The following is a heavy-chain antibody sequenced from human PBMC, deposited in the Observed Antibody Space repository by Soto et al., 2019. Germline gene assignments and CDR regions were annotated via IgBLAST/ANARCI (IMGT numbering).Heavy chain of an antibody. J-gene: IGHJ6*02. CDR2: ISYDGSNK. CDR3: AREERFLEWLPPDGMDV. V-gene: IGHV3-30-3*01. Sequence: SLRLSCAASGFTFSSYAMHWVRQAPGKGLEWVAVISYDGSNKYYADSVKGRFTISRDNSKNTLYLQMNSLRAEDTAVYYCAREERFLEWLPPDGMDVWGQGTTVTVS. D-gene: IGHD3-3*01. CDR1: GFTFSSYA.